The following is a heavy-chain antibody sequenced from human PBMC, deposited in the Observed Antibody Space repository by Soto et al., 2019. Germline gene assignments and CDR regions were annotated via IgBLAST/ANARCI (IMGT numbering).Heavy chain of an antibody. V-gene: IGHV4-39*01. Sequence: QLQLQESGPGLVKPSETLSLTCTVSGGSVSSSSYSWAWVRQPPGKGLEWIGSLDYTANTFYNPSLGSRLKIFADASKNQVFLTLTSVTAADTAVYYCARAERFPRSWFDSWGQGTQVTVSS. J-gene: IGHJ5*01. CDR3: ARAERFPRSWFDS. CDR1: GGSVSSSSYS. CDR2: LDYTANT.